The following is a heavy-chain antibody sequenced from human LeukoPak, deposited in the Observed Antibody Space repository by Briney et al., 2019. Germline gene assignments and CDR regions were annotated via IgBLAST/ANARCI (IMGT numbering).Heavy chain of an antibody. D-gene: IGHD2-15*01. V-gene: IGHV3-23*01. CDR2: ISGSGGST. CDR3: AKAVSGGSCCPGV. J-gene: IGHJ6*02. Sequence: GGSLRLSCAASGFTFSSYAMSWVRQAPGKGLEWASAISGSGGSTYYADSVKGRFTISRDNSKNTLYLQMNSLRAEDTAVYYCAKAVSGGSCCPGVWGQGTTVTVSS. CDR1: GFTFSSYA.